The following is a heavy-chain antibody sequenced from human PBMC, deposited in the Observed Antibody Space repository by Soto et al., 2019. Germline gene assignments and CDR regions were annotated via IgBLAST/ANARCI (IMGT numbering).Heavy chain of an antibody. CDR1: GGTFSSYA. D-gene: IGHD3-3*01. CDR3: ARAGSAIFGVVTSPHYNWFDP. CDR2: IIPIFGTA. V-gene: IGHV1-69*13. J-gene: IGHJ5*02. Sequence: SVKVSCKASGGTFSSYAISWVRQAPGQGLEWMGGIIPIFGTANYAQKFQGRVTITADESKSTAHMELSSLRSEDTAVYYCARAGSAIFGVVTSPHYNWFDPWGQGTLVTVSS.